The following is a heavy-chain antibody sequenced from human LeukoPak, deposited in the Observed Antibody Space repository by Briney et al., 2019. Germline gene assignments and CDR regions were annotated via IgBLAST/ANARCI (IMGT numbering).Heavy chain of an antibody. CDR3: ARSARDGYNYQSYFDY. J-gene: IGHJ4*02. CDR1: GYTFTGYY. V-gene: IGHV1-2*06. CDR2: INPNSGGT. D-gene: IGHD5-24*01. Sequence: ASVTVSFTASGYTFTGYYMHWVRQAPGQGLEWMGRINPNSGGTNYAQKFQGRVTMTRDTSISTAYMELSRLRSDDTAVYYCARSARDGYNYQSYFDYWGQGTLVTVSS.